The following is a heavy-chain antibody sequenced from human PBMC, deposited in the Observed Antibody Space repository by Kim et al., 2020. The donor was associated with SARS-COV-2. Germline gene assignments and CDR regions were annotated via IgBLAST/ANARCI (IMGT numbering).Heavy chain of an antibody. Sequence: SGGGPFTIPRDNSKNPLYLQMNSLRAEDTAVYYCAKSGSSITMVIVVFTYWGQGTLVTVSS. CDR3: AKSGSSITMVIVVFTY. J-gene: IGHJ4*02. V-gene: IGHV3-23*01. D-gene: IGHD3-22*01.